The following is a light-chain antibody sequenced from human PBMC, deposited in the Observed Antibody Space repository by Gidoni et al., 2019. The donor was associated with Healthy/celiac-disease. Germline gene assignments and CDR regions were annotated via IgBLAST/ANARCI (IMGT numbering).Light chain of an antibody. CDR2: QDR. CDR1: KLGDKY. J-gene: IGLJ1*01. V-gene: IGLV3-1*01. Sequence: SYELTQPPSVSVSPGQTASITCSGDKLGDKYACWYQQTPGQSPVLVIYQDRKRPSGIPERLSGSNSGNTATLTISGTQAMDEADYYCQAWDSSTYVFGTGTKVTVL. CDR3: QAWDSSTYV.